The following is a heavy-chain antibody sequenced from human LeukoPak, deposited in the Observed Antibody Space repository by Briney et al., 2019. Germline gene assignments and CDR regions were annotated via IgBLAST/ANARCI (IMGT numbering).Heavy chain of an antibody. CDR2: ISSSGSTI. Sequence: SGGSLRLSCAASGFTFSDYYMSWIRQAPGKGLEWVSYISSSGSTIYYADSVKGRFTISRDNAKNSLYLQMNSLRAEDTAVYYCARAQVSGNSNFGYWGQGTLVTVSS. D-gene: IGHD4-11*01. CDR1: GFTFSDYY. V-gene: IGHV3-11*01. CDR3: ARAQVSGNSNFGY. J-gene: IGHJ4*02.